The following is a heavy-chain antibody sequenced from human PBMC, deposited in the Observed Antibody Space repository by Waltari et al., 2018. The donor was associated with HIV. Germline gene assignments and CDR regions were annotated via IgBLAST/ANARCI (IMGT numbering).Heavy chain of an antibody. D-gene: IGHD5-12*01. Sequence: QVQLVQSGAEMRKPGASVKVSCTASKYTFASYGIHWLRQAPGQRLEWMGWINTGDGSTKYSQKFQGRVTITRDTSESTAYMQLSSLRSEDTAIYYCARELRFDIVFDYWGQGTLVTVSS. J-gene: IGHJ4*02. CDR1: KYTFASYG. V-gene: IGHV1-3*04. CDR2: INTGDGST. CDR3: ARELRFDIVFDY.